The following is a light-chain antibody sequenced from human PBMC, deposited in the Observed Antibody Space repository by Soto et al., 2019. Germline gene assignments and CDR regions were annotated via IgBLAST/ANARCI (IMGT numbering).Light chain of an antibody. CDR2: GAS. J-gene: IGKJ5*01. Sequence: EIVLTQSPGTLSWSPGERATLSFRASQPVSDKLAWYQQKPGQAPRLLIYGASSRATGIPDRFSGSGSGTDFTLTISRLEPEDFAVYYCQQYGTLITFGQGTRLEIK. CDR3: QQYGTLIT. CDR1: QPVSDK. V-gene: IGKV3-20*01.